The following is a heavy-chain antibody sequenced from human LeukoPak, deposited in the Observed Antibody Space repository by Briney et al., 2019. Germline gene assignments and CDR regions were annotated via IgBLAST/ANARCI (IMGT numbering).Heavy chain of an antibody. J-gene: IGHJ4*02. Sequence: GGSLRLSCAASGFTLSSYTMYWVRQAPGKGLVWVARFSSDGNSMTYADFVKGRFTFSRDIAKNTLYLQMNSLRAEDTALYYWAKAQVGRPTDCWGQGTLVTVSS. CDR3: AKAQVGRPTDC. D-gene: IGHD1-26*01. CDR2: FSSDGNSM. V-gene: IGHV3-74*01. CDR1: GFTLSSYT.